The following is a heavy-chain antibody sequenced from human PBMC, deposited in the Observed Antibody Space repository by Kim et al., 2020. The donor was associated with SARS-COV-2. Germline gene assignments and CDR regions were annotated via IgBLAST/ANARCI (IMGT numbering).Heavy chain of an antibody. J-gene: IGHJ4*02. V-gene: IGHV4-59*09. CDR3: ARGGIAVAGLDY. Sequence: NYNPSLKSRVTISVDTSKNQFSLKLSSVTAADTAVYYCARGGIAVAGLDYWGQGTLVTVSS. D-gene: IGHD6-19*01.